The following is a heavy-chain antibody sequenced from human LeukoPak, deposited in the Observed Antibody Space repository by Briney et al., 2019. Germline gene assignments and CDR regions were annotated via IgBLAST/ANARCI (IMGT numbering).Heavy chain of an antibody. D-gene: IGHD2-15*01. Sequence: ASVKVSCKASGYTFTGYYMHWVRQAPGQGLEWMGWINPNSGGTNYAQKFQGRVTMTRDTSISTAYMELSRLRSDDTAVYYCARDIVHGLYYYYYGMDVWGQGTTVTVSS. CDR3: ARDIVHGLYYYYYGMDV. J-gene: IGHJ6*02. CDR1: GYTFTGYY. CDR2: INPNSGGT. V-gene: IGHV1-2*02.